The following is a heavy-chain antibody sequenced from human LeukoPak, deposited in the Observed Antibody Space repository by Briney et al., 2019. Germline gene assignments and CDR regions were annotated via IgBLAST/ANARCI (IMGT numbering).Heavy chain of an antibody. CDR3: ARNFDYKFDY. V-gene: IGHV3-74*01. CDR1: GFTFSSYW. J-gene: IGHJ4*02. D-gene: IGHD4-11*01. CDR2: INSDGSNT. Sequence: GGSLRLSCAASGFTFSSYWMHWVRQAPGRGLVWVSRINSDGSNTIYADSVKGRFTISRDNAKNTLYLQMNSLRAEDTAVYYCARNFDYKFDYWGQGTLVTVSS.